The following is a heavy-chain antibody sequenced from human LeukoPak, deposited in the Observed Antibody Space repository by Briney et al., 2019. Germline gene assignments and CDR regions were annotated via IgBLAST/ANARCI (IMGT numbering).Heavy chain of an antibody. CDR3: ARSYLVFNWFDP. D-gene: IGHD2-8*01. CDR2: IIPIFGTT. J-gene: IGHJ5*02. Sequence: SVKVSCKASGGTFNNYAVSWVRQAPGQGLEWLGGIIPIFGTTNYTQNFQGRITITADESTNTAYMELSSLRSDDTAVYYCARSYLVFNWFDPWGQGTLVTVSS. CDR1: GGTFNNYA. V-gene: IGHV1-69*13.